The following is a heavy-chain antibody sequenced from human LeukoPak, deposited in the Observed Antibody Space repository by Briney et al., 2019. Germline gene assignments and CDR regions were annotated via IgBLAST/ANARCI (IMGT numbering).Heavy chain of an antibody. CDR2: INHSGST. Sequence: PSETLSLTCAVYGGSFSGYYWSWIRQPPGKGLEWIGEINHSGSTNYNPSLKSRVTISVDTSKNQFSLKLSSVTAADTAVYYCARDRGYSSSWYVDYWGQGTLVTVSS. CDR3: ARDRGYSSSWYVDY. CDR1: GGSFSGYY. D-gene: IGHD6-13*01. J-gene: IGHJ4*02. V-gene: IGHV4-34*01.